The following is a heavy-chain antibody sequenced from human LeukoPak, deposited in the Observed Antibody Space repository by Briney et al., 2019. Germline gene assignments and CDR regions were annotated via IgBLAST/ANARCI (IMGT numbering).Heavy chain of an antibody. D-gene: IGHD2-21*02. CDR2: ISHSGST. CDR3: ARVHCGGDCYANFPFDY. V-gene: IGHV4-38-2*01. CDR1: GYSFSSNYY. J-gene: IGHJ4*02. Sequence: SETLSLTCAVSGYSFSSNYYWGWIRQSPGKGLEWIGSISHSGSTYYNRSLKSRVTISVDTSKNQFSLRLNSVTAADTAVYYCARVHCGGDCYANFPFDYWGQGTLVTVSS.